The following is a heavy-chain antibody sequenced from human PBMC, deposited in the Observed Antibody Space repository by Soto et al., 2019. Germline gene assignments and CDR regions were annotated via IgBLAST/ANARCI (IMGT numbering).Heavy chain of an antibody. D-gene: IGHD1-1*01. J-gene: IGHJ4*02. CDR2: FYSGGTT. V-gene: IGHV3-66*01. CDR1: GFTVNSNY. Sequence: PGGSLRLSCAASGFTVNSNYMSWVRQAPGKGLEWVSVFYSGGTTYYADSVKGRFTISRDNSKNTLYLQMNSLRAEDTAAYYCMVPGTTFPYFDYWGQGTLVTVSS. CDR3: MVPGTTFPYFDY.